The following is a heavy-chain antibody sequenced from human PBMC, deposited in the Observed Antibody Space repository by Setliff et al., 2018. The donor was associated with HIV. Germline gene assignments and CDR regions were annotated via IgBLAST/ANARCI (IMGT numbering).Heavy chain of an antibody. Sequence: GGSLRLSCAASGFSVSNKYMTWVRQAPGKGLEWVSIIYSDDYTYYSDSVKGRFTISRDKSKNILYLQMNSLRAEDTAVYYCARFDDSNGFDYWGQGTLVTVSS. V-gene: IGHV3-66*01. CDR2: IYSDDYT. CDR1: GFSVSNKY. D-gene: IGHD3-22*01. J-gene: IGHJ4*02. CDR3: ARFDDSNGFDY.